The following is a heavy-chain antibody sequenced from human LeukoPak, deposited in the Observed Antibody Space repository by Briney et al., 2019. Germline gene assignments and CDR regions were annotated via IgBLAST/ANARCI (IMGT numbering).Heavy chain of an antibody. D-gene: IGHD1-26*01. CDR2: ITPIFGTA. CDR1: GGTFSSYA. J-gene: IGHJ6*03. CDR3: ARVGWELLLNYYYMDV. Sequence: SVKVSCKASGGTFSSYAISWVRQAPGQGLEWMGGITPIFGTANYAQKFQGRVTITTDESTSTAYMELSSLRSEDTAVYYCARVGWELLLNYYYMDVWGKGTTVTVSS. V-gene: IGHV1-69*05.